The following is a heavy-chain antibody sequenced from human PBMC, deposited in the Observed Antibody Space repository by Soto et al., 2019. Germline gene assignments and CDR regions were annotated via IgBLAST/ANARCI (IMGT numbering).Heavy chain of an antibody. Sequence: PGGSLRLSCAASGFTFSAHYMDWVRQAPGMGLEWVSAISGSGVSTYYADSVKGRFTISRDNSKSTLYLQMNSLRAEDTAVYYCAKDQYCGGSSSHFDHWAQRTLVPVSS. V-gene: IGHV3-23*01. CDR3: AKDQYCGGSSSHFDH. CDR1: GFTFSAHY. J-gene: IGHJ4*02. D-gene: IGHD2-15*01. CDR2: ISGSGVST.